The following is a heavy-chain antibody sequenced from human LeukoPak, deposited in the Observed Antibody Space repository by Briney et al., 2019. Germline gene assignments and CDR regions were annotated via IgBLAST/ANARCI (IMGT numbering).Heavy chain of an antibody. CDR2: IIPIFGTA. J-gene: IGHJ6*03. CDR1: GGTFSSYA. V-gene: IGHV1-69*05. CDR3: ARAVNRGYYYYYMDV. Sequence: SVKVSCKASGGTFSSYAISWVRQAPGQGLEWLGRIIPIFGTANYAQKFQGRVTITTDESTSTAYMELSSLRSEDTAVYYCARAVNRGYYYYYMDVWGKGTTVTVSS. D-gene: IGHD2/OR15-2a*01.